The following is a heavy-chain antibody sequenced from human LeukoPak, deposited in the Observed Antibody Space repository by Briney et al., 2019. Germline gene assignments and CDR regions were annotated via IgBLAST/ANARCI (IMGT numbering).Heavy chain of an antibody. D-gene: IGHD3-16*01. CDR1: GFTFSSYA. J-gene: IGHJ4*02. CDR2: ISYDGSNK. CDR3: ARERVGYFDY. V-gene: IGHV3-30-3*01. Sequence: GGSLRLSCAASGFTFSSYAMHWVRQAPGKGLEWVAVISYDGSNKYYADSVKGRFTISRDNSKNTLYLQMNSLRAEDTAVYYCARERVGYFDYWGQGTLVPVSS.